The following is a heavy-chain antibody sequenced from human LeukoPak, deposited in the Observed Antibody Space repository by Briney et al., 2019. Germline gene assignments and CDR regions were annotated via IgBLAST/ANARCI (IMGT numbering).Heavy chain of an antibody. D-gene: IGHD6-19*01. CDR2: INPSGGST. V-gene: IGHV1-46*01. Sequence: ASVKVSCKASGYTFTGYYMHWVRQAPGQGLEWMGIINPSGGSTSYAQKFQGRVTMTRDMSTSTVYMELSSLRSEDTAVYYCARDEVAEGFDYWGQGTLVTVSS. CDR3: ARDEVAEGFDY. CDR1: GYTFTGYY. J-gene: IGHJ4*02.